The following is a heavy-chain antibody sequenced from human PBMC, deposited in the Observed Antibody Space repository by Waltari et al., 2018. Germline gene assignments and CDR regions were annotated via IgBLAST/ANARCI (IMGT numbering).Heavy chain of an antibody. J-gene: IGHJ4*02. V-gene: IGHV1-18*01. CDR3: ARELYGSYIEY. Sequence: QVQLVQSGGEVKKPGASVKVSCKASGYSFTSYGISWVRQAPGRGLEWMGWISASNGNPNYAQRLLGRITLTSDTSTSTAYMELRSLRSDDTAVYYCARELYGSYIEYWGQGTPVTVSS. CDR2: ISASNGNP. D-gene: IGHD3-10*01. CDR1: GYSFTSYG.